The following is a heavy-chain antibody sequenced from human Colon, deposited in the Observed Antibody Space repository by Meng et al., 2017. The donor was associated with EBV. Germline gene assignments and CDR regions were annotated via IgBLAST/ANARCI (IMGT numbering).Heavy chain of an antibody. CDR2: INHVGSP. J-gene: IGHJ4*02. V-gene: IGHV4-34*01. CDR1: VGAFSYSY. Sequence: VQLQQWGAGLLKPSETLSLPRTVYVGAFSYSYWTWIGQPPGKGMEWIGEINHVGSPTSNPSLKSRVTISVDTSQNQFSLKLSSVTAADAAVYYCASSDCSGGTCYLDCWGQGTLVTVSS. D-gene: IGHD2-15*01. CDR3: ASSDCSGGTCYLDC.